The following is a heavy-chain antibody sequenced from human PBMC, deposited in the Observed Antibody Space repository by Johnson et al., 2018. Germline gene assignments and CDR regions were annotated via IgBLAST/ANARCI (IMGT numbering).Heavy chain of an antibody. CDR2: INPSVGRT. CDR3: AREDRGYSSGYSH. D-gene: IGHD3-22*01. Sequence: QDQLVQSGAEVKKPGASVKVSCKASGYTFTSYYMHWVRLAPGQGLEWMGIINPSVGRTSYAQKFQGRVTMTRDTSTSTVYMELSSLRSEDSAVYYCAREDRGYSSGYSHWGQGTLVTVSS. V-gene: IGHV1-46*01. CDR1: GYTFTSYY. J-gene: IGHJ1*01.